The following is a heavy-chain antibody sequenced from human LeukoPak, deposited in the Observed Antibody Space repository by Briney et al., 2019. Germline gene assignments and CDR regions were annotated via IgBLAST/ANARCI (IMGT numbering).Heavy chain of an antibody. CDR2: ISGSSSTI. V-gene: IGHV3-11*01. Sequence: GGSLRLSCAASGFTFSHYYMTWIRQAPGQGLEWVSYISGSSSTIYYADSAKGRFTISRDNSKNSLYLQMNSLRAEDTAVYYCARRGECTSSTCYYFDNWGQGAQVTVSS. D-gene: IGHD2-2*01. CDR1: GFTFSHYY. J-gene: IGHJ4*02. CDR3: ARRGECTSSTCYYFDN.